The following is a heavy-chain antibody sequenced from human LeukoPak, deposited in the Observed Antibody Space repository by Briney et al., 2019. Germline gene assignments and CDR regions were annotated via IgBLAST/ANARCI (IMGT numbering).Heavy chain of an antibody. D-gene: IGHD3-22*01. CDR2: IRYDGSNT. J-gene: IGHJ4*02. CDR3: AKGGDYYAQY. CDR1: GFTFSSYC. Sequence: GGSLRLSCAASGFTFSSYCMHWVRQAPGKVLEWVAFIRYDGSNTYYADSVKGRFTISRDNSKNTLYLQMNSLRAEDTAVYYCAKGGDYYAQYWGQGTLVTVSS. V-gene: IGHV3-30*02.